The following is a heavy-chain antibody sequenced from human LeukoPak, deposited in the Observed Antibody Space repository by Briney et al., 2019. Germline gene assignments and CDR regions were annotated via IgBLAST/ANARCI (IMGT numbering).Heavy chain of an antibody. CDR2: IYSGGRT. Sequence: GGSLRLSSAASGFTFRFYAMTWVRQAPGKGLEWVSVIYSGGRTYYADSVKGRFTTSRDNSKNTLYHQMNSLRAEDTAVYYWARDMSARDAFDIWGQGTMVTVSS. CDR1: GFTFRFYA. CDR3: ARDMSARDAFDI. J-gene: IGHJ3*02. V-gene: IGHV3-66*01. D-gene: IGHD3-10*02.